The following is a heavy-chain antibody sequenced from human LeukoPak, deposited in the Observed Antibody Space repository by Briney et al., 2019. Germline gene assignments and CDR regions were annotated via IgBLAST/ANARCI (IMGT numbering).Heavy chain of an antibody. J-gene: IGHJ4*02. CDR3: ARAGPLTWIQLWLSEGPFDY. V-gene: IGHV1-46*01. CDR2: INPSGGST. Sequence: ASVKVSCKASGYTFTSYYMHRVRQAPGQGLEWMGIINPSGGSTSYAQKFQGRVTMTRDTSTSTVYMELSSLRSEDTAVYYCARAGPLTWIQLWLSEGPFDYWGQGTLVTVSS. CDR1: GYTFTSYY. D-gene: IGHD5-18*01.